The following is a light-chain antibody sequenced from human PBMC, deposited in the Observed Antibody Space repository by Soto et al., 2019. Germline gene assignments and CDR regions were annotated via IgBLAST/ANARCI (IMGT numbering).Light chain of an antibody. CDR1: QSVSSY. V-gene: IGKV3-11*01. CDR2: DAS. Sequence: EIVLTQSPATLSLSPGERATLSCRASQSVSSYLAWYQQKPGQAPRLLIYDASNRATGIPARFSGSGSGTAFTLPISSLETKDFAVYYCQQRSNWPPLTFGGGTKVEIK. CDR3: QQRSNWPPLT. J-gene: IGKJ4*01.